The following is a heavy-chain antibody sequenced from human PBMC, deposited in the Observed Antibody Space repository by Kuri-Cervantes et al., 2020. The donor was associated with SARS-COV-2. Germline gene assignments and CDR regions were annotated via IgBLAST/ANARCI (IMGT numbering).Heavy chain of an antibody. D-gene: IGHD2-2*01. CDR1: GGSFSGYY. V-gene: IGHV4-59*01. Sequence: SETLSLTCDVYGGSFSGYYWSWIRQPPGKGLEWIGYIYYSGSTNYNPSLKSRVTISVDTSKNQFSLKLSSVTAADTAVYYCARVEGGDQLLNPYNWFDPWGQGTLVTVSS. CDR2: IYYSGST. J-gene: IGHJ5*02. CDR3: ARVEGGDQLLNPYNWFDP.